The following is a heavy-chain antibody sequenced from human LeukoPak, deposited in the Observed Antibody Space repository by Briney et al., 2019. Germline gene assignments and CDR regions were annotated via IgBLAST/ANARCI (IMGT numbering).Heavy chain of an antibody. V-gene: IGHV4-30-4*08. CDR3: ARDRYGAGNYYYYGLDV. CDR2: IYYTGKT. J-gene: IGHJ6*02. Sequence: PSETLSLTCTVSGGSISSSTYYWGWIRQPPGKGLEWIGNIYYTGKTHYNPSLRSRVTITIDTSKNQFSLNLNSLTAADTAVYYCARDRYGAGNYYYYGLDVWGQGTTVTVSS. D-gene: IGHD4-17*01. CDR1: GGSISSSTYY.